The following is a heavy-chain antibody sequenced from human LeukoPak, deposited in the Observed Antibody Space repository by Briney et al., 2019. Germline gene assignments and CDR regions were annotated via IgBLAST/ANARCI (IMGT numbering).Heavy chain of an antibody. CDR3: AKNIMGALSYFDY. D-gene: IGHD1-26*01. V-gene: IGHV3-23*01. CDR1: GFTFSNAW. J-gene: IGHJ4*02. Sequence: PGGSLRLSCAASGFTFSNAWMSWVRQAPGKGLEWVSAISGSGGSTYYADSVKGRFTISRDNSKNTLYLQMNSLRAEDTAVYYCAKNIMGALSYFDYWGQGTLVTVSS. CDR2: ISGSGGST.